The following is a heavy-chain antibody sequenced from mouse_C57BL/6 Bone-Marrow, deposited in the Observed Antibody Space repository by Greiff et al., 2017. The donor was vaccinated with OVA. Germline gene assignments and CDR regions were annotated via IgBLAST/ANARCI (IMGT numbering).Heavy chain of an antibody. Sequence: VQLQQSGPGMVKPSQSLSLTCTVTGYSITSGYDWHWIRHFPGNKLEWMGYISYSGSTNYNPSLKSRISITHDTSKNHFFLKLNSVTTEDTATYYCARGGYWDRRYFDVWGTGTTVTVSS. J-gene: IGHJ1*03. CDR3: ARGGYWDRRYFDV. CDR2: ISYSGST. V-gene: IGHV3-1*01. CDR1: GYSITSGYD. D-gene: IGHD4-1*01.